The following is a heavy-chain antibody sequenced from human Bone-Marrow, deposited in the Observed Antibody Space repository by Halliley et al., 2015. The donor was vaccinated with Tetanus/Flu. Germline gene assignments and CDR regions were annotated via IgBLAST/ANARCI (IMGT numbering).Heavy chain of an antibody. CDR2: IFYSGST. CDR1: GGSISSGGYL. V-gene: IGHV4-31*03. Sequence: TLSLTCSVSGGSISSGGYLWSSIRQHPGKGLEWIGYIFYSGSTYYNPSIRSRVTISLETSKNQFSLKLSSVTAADTAVYYCARDGLQSFDYWGQGTLVTVSS. CDR3: ARDGLQSFDY. J-gene: IGHJ4*02.